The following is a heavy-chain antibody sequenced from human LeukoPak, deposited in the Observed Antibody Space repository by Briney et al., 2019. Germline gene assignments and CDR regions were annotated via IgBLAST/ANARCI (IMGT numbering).Heavy chain of an antibody. J-gene: IGHJ4*02. CDR1: GFTFDDYA. CDR2: ISWDGGST. V-gene: IGHV3-43D*03. CDR3: AKSYSSGWSSLDY. D-gene: IGHD6-19*01. Sequence: GGSLRLSCAASGFTFDDYAMHWVRQAPGKGLEWVSLISWDGGSTYYADSVKGRFTISRDNSKNSLYLQMNSLRAEDTALYYCAKSYSSGWSSLDYWGQGTLVTVSS.